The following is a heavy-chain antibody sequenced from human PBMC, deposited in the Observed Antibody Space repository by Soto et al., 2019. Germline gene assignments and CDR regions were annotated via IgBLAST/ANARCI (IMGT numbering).Heavy chain of an antibody. J-gene: IGHJ6*02. V-gene: IGHV4-34*01. D-gene: IGHD3-3*01. Sequence: KTSETLSLTCAVYGGSFSGYYWSWIRQPPGKGLEWIGEINHSGSTNYNPSLKSRVTISVDTSKNQFSLKLSSVTAADTAVYYCARRGLRFLEWFYYYYGMDVWGQGTTVTVSS. CDR2: INHSGST. CDR3: ARRGLRFLEWFYYYYGMDV. CDR1: GGSFSGYY.